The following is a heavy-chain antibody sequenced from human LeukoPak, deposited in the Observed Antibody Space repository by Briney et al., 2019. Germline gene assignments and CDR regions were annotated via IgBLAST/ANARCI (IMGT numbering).Heavy chain of an antibody. CDR3: ARGYYDFWSGYYMWSQGSSYYFDY. CDR1: GGSISSGGYY. D-gene: IGHD3-3*01. CDR2: INHSGST. V-gene: IGHV4-30-2*01. J-gene: IGHJ4*02. Sequence: SQTLSLTCTVSGGSISSGGYYWSWIRQPPGKGLEWIGEINHSGSTNYNPSLKSRVTISVDTSKNQFSLKLSSVTAADTAVYYCARGYYDFWSGYYMWSQGSSYYFDYWGQGTLVTVSS.